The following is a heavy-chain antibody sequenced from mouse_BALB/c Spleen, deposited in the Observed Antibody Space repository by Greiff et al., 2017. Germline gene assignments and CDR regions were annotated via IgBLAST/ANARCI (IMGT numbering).Heavy chain of an antibody. Sequence: QVQLKESGPELVKPGASVKISCKASGYAFSSSWMNWVKQRPGQGLEWIGRIYPGDGDTNYNGKFKGKATLTADKSSSTAYMQLSSLTSVDSAVYFCARFGTYYYAMDYWGQGTSVTVSS. CDR3: ARFGTYYYAMDY. CDR2: IYPGDGDT. V-gene: IGHV1-82*01. CDR1: GYAFSSSW. J-gene: IGHJ4*01. D-gene: IGHD3-3*01.